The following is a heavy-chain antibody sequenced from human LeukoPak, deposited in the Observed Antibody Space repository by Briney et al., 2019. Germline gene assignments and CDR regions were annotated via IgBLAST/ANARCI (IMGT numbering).Heavy chain of an antibody. J-gene: IGHJ4*02. V-gene: IGHV3-48*02. Sequence: GGSQRLSCAASGFTFSTYSMTWVRQAPGKGLEWVSYISSSSTTIYYADSVKGRFTISRGNAKNSLYLQMSSLRDEDTAVYYCARDWLDYWGQGTLVTVSS. D-gene: IGHD3-9*01. CDR1: GFTFSTYS. CDR3: ARDWLDY. CDR2: ISSSSTTI.